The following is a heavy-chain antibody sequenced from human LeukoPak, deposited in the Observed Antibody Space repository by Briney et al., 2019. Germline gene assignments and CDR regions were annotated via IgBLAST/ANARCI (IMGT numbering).Heavy chain of an antibody. D-gene: IGHD6-13*01. CDR3: ARGLAAAGTDAFDI. J-gene: IGHJ3*02. V-gene: IGHV3-30*04. Sequence: GGSLRLSCAASGVTFSSYVLHCVRQAPGKGLEWVAVISFNGNNKYYAASVTGRFTISRDNAKNTLYLQMNSLRAEDTAVYYCARGLAAAGTDAFDIWGQRTKVSVS. CDR2: ISFNGNNK. CDR1: GVTFSSYV.